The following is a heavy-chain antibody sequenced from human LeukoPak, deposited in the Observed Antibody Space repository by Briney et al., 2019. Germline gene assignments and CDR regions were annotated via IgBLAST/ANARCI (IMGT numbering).Heavy chain of an antibody. Sequence: GESLKISCKGSGYSFTCYWIGWVRQMPGKGLEWMGIIYPGDSDTRYSPSFQGQVTISADKSISTAYLQWSSLKASDTAMYYCARTYCGGDCYFPHYFDYWGQGTLVTVSS. D-gene: IGHD2-21*01. CDR1: GYSFTCYW. CDR2: IYPGDSDT. CDR3: ARTYCGGDCYFPHYFDY. V-gene: IGHV5-51*01. J-gene: IGHJ4*02.